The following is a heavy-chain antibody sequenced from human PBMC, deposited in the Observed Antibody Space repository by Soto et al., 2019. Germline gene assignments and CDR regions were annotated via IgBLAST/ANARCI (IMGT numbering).Heavy chain of an antibody. CDR2: IIDSGGST. J-gene: IGHJ6*02. V-gene: IGHV3-23*01. CDR1: GFTFSSCA. Sequence: GGSLRLSCAASGFTFSSCAMGWVRQAPGKGLERVSDIIDSGGSTYYADSVKGRFTISRDNSKNTLYLQMNSLRAEDTAVFYCAIDTRLDTAMIYGMDVWGQGTTVIGS. CDR3: AIDTRLDTAMIYGMDV. D-gene: IGHD5-18*01.